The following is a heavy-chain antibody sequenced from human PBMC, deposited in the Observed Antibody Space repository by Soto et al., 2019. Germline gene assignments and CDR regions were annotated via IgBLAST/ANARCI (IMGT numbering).Heavy chain of an antibody. CDR3: ARGLDSGSYYAY. CDR1: GYTFTSYA. Sequence: ASVKVSCKASGYTFTSYAMHWVRQAPGQRLEWMGRIIPILGIANYAQKFQGRVTITADKSTSTAYMELSSLRSEDTAVYYCARGLDSGSYYAYWGQGTLVTVSS. CDR2: IIPILGIA. D-gene: IGHD1-26*01. V-gene: IGHV1-69*04. J-gene: IGHJ4*02.